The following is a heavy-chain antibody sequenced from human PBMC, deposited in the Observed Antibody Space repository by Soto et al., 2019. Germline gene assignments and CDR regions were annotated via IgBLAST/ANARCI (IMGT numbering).Heavy chain of an antibody. CDR2: IGAYNGNT. V-gene: IGHV1-18*01. Sequence: QVQLVQSGAEVKKPGASVKVSCKASGYTFTSYGISWVRQAPGQGLEWMGWIGAYNGNTNYAQKLQGRVTMTTDTSTSTAYMELRSLRSDDTAVYYCARTLRFLEWLLTLYGGMDVWGQGTTVTVSS. CDR3: ARTLRFLEWLLTLYGGMDV. J-gene: IGHJ6*02. D-gene: IGHD3-3*01. CDR1: GYTFTSYG.